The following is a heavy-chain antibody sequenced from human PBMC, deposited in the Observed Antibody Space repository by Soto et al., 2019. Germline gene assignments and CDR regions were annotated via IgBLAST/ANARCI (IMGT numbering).Heavy chain of an antibody. CDR3: ASNYYDSSGYYPDAFDI. D-gene: IGHD3-22*01. J-gene: IGHJ3*02. CDR1: GYTLTELS. CDR2: FDPEDGET. V-gene: IGHV1-24*01. Sequence: ASVKVSFKVSGYTLTELSMHWVRQAPGKGLEWMGGFDPEDGETIYAQKFQGRVTMTEDTSTDTAYMELSSLRSEDTAVYYCASNYYDSSGYYPDAFDIWGQGTMVTVSS.